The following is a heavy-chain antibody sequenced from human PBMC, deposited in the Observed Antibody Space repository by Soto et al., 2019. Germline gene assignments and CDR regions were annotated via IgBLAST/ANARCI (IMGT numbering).Heavy chain of an antibody. CDR1: GGTFSSYT. V-gene: IGHV1-69*02. CDR2: IIPILGIA. Sequence: QVQLVQSGAEVKKPGSSVKVSCKASGGTFSSYTISWVRQAPGQGLEWMGRIIPILGIANYAQKFQGRVTITADKSTSTADMELSSLRSEDTAVYYCAIGLGYCSGGSCYQNDYWGQGTLVTVAS. D-gene: IGHD2-15*01. J-gene: IGHJ4*02. CDR3: AIGLGYCSGGSCYQNDY.